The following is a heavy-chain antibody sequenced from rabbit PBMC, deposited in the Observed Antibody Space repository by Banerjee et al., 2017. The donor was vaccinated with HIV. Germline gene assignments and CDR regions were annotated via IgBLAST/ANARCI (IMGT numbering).Heavy chain of an antibody. D-gene: IGHD5-1*01. Sequence: QSLEESGGDLVKPGGTLTLTCTVSGLTLSSYWMCWVRQAPGKGLEWIACINASTGKPVYATWAKGRFTISRTSSSTVTLRMTSLTAADSATYFCARDLFGVIGWNFYLWGQGTLVTVS. V-gene: IGHV1S40*01. CDR3: ARDLFGVIGWNFYL. J-gene: IGHJ4*01. CDR1: GLTLSSYW. CDR2: INASTGKP.